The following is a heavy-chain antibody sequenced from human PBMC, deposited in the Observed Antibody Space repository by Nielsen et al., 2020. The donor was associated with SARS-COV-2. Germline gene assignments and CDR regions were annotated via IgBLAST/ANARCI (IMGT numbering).Heavy chain of an antibody. D-gene: IGHD3-22*01. V-gene: IGHV3-48*01. CDR3: ARDRDYHDSGGDYDALDI. Sequence: GESLKISCAASGFTFSSYSMNWVRQAPGKGLDWVSYISTSSRTIYYADSVKGRFTISRDNAKNSLYLQMNSLRAEDTAVYYCARDRDYHDSGGDYDALDIWGQGTKVTVSS. CDR2: ISTSSRTI. CDR1: GFTFSSYS. J-gene: IGHJ3*02.